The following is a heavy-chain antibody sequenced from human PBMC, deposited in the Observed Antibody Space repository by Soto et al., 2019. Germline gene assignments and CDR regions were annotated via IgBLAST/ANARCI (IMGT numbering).Heavy chain of an antibody. CDR3: ARPAKSIAVAGLDD. CDR2: ISAYNGNT. V-gene: IGHV1-18*01. Sequence: APVKVSCKASGYTFTSYGISWVRQAPGKGLEGMGWISAYNGNTNYAQKLQGRVTMTTDTSTSTAYMELRSLRSDDTAVYYCARPAKSIAVAGLDDWGQRTLVTVSS. CDR1: GYTFTSYG. D-gene: IGHD6-19*01. J-gene: IGHJ4*02.